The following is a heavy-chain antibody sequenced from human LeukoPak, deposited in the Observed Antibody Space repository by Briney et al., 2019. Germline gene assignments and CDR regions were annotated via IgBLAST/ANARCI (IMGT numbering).Heavy chain of an antibody. D-gene: IGHD5-18*01. CDR1: GGSISSGNYY. V-gene: IGHV4-61*02. Sequence: SQTLSLTCTVSGGSISSGNYYWSWIRQPAGKGLEWIGRIYTSGSTNYNPSLKSRVTMSVDTSKNQFSLKLSSVTAADTAVYYCARERGYSYGYHYYYYMDVWGKGTTVTVSS. J-gene: IGHJ6*03. CDR2: IYTSGST. CDR3: ARERGYSYGYHYYYYMDV.